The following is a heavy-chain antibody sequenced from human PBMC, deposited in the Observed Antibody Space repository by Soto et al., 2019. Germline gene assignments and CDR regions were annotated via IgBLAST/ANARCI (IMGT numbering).Heavy chain of an antibody. J-gene: IGHJ5*02. Sequence: GGSLRLSCVASGFTFSNYGMQWVRQAPGKGLEWVAVIWYDGGNKYYADSVKGRFTISRDNSKNTLYLQMNSLRAEDTAVYYCARDPGIVVVVAAESDWFDPWGHGTLVTVS. CDR2: IWYDGGNK. CDR3: ARDPGIVVVVAAESDWFDP. V-gene: IGHV3-33*01. D-gene: IGHD2-15*01. CDR1: GFTFSNYG.